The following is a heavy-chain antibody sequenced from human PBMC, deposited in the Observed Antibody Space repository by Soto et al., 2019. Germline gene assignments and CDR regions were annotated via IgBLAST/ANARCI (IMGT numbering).Heavy chain of an antibody. CDR1: GYTFTRYY. CDR3: ARGRGRMAFDI. V-gene: IGHV1-2*04. J-gene: IGHJ3*02. CDR2: INPNSGGT. Sequence: ASVKVSFQASGYTFTRYYMHCVGQAPGQGLEWMGWINPNSGGTNYAQKFQGWVTMTRDTSISTAYMELSRLRSDDTAVYYCARGRGRMAFDIWGQGTMVTVSS. D-gene: IGHD2-8*01.